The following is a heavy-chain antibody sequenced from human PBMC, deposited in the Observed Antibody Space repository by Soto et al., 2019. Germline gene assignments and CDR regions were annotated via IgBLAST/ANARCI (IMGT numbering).Heavy chain of an antibody. J-gene: IGHJ2*01. D-gene: IGHD4-17*01. CDR2: RSGGGGST. Sequence: GGSLRLSCAASGFTFGAFAMAWVRHGPGTGLEWVASRSGGGGSTYYNNSVRGRLTISRDNSNSTLFLQMNVLRAEDTAVYFCAKTHWATTVFTRYWCFDPWGRGTLVTVSS. CDR3: AKTHWATTVFTRYWCFDP. CDR1: GFTFGAFA. V-gene: IGHV3-23*01.